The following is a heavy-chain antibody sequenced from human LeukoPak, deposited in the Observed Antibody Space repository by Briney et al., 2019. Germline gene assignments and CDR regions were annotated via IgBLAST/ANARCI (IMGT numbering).Heavy chain of an antibody. CDR1: GFTFDDYG. CDR3: ARGDPIYDFWSGGDY. Sequence: GGSLRLSCAASGFTFDDYGLSWVRQAPGKGLEWVSYISSSSNVIYYTDSVKGRFTISRDNARNLLSLQMNSLRAEDTAVYYCARGDPIYDFWSGGDYWGQGSLVTVSS. CDR2: ISSSSNVI. J-gene: IGHJ4*02. V-gene: IGHV3-48*01. D-gene: IGHD3-3*01.